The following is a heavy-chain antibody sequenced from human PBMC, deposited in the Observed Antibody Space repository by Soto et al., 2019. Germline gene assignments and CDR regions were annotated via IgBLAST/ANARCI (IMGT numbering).Heavy chain of an antibody. J-gene: IGHJ4*02. CDR2: ISYDGSNK. CDR1: GFTFSSYA. Sequence: GGSLRLSCAASGFTFSSYAMHWVRQAPGKGLEWVAVISYDGSNKYYADSVKGRFTISRDNSKNTLYLQMNSLRAEDTAVYYCARGPHPISEQQLAHWGQGTLVTVSS. V-gene: IGHV3-30-3*01. D-gene: IGHD6-13*01. CDR3: ARGPHPISEQQLAH.